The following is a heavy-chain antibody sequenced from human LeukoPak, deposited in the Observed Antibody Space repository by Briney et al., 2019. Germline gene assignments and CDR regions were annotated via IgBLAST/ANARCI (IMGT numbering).Heavy chain of an antibody. CDR2: LSSSGGST. CDR3: AKDHTSGYFDY. D-gene: IGHD2-15*01. Sequence: PGGTLRLSCAASGFTFSNYGMNWVRQAPGKGLEWVSALSSSGGSTYYADSVKGRFTISRDNSKNTLYLQMNSLRAEDTAVYYCAKDHTSGYFDYWGQGTLVTVSS. V-gene: IGHV3-23*01. CDR1: GFTFSNYG. J-gene: IGHJ4*02.